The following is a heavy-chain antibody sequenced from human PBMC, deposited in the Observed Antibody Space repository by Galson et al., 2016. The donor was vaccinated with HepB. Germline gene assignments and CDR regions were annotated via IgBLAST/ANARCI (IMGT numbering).Heavy chain of an antibody. CDR1: GFTFSSYG. V-gene: IGHV3-33*01. CDR2: IWYDGSRK. D-gene: IGHD6-13*01. Sequence: SLRLSCAASGFTFSSYGMHWVRQAPGKGLEWVAVIWYDGSRKYYADSVKGRFTISRDNSKNTLFLQMNSLRAEDTAVYYCAREKDSSSWYNFDYWGQGTLVTASS. J-gene: IGHJ4*02. CDR3: AREKDSSSWYNFDY.